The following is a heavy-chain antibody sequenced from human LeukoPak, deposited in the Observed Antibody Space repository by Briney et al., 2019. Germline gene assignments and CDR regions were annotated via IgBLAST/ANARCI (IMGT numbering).Heavy chain of an antibody. V-gene: IGHV3-11*04. CDR2: ISSSGTTT. J-gene: IGHJ4*02. Sequence: GGSLRLSCVGSGFTLSDYYMSWIRQAPGKGLEWISYISSSGTTTYYADSVEGRFTISRDNSNNTLTLHMNSLRTEDTSIYFCAKGAWAADGPMGNNFASWGQGSLVTVSS. CDR3: AKGAWAADGPMGNNFAS. D-gene: IGHD6-13*01. CDR1: GFTLSDYY.